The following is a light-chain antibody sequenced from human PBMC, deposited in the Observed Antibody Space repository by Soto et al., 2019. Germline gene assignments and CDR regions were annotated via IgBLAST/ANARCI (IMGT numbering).Light chain of an antibody. CDR2: GAS. J-gene: IGKJ1*01. CDR1: QSVSSSY. V-gene: IGKV3-20*01. Sequence: EIVLTQSPATLSLSPGERATLSCRASQSVSSSYLAWYQQKPGQAPRLLIYGASSRATGIPDRFSGSGPGTDFTLTISRLEPEDFAVYYCQQYETFGQGTKVDIK. CDR3: QQYET.